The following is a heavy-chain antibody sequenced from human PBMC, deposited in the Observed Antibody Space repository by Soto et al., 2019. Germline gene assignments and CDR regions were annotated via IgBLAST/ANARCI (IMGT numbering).Heavy chain of an antibody. Sequence: GGSLRLSCAASGFTVSSNYMSWVRQAPGKGLEWVSVIYSGGSTYYADSVKGRFTISRDNSKNTLYLQMNSLRAEDTAVYYCARDNRGDYYYYYGMDVWGQGTTVTVSS. J-gene: IGHJ6*02. CDR3: ARDNRGDYYYYYGMDV. V-gene: IGHV3-53*01. CDR1: GFTVSSNY. CDR2: IYSGGST. D-gene: IGHD3-10*01.